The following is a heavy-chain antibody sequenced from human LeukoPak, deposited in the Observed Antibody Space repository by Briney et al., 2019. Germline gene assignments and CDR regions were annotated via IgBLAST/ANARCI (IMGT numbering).Heavy chain of an antibody. Sequence: GASVKVSCKASGYTFTSYYMHWVRQAPGQGLECMGIINPGSGSTTYAQKFQGRITVTRDPSTSTVYMELSSLKSEDTAVYYCARGGRDGYNWGAFDIWGQGTMVTVSS. CDR1: GYTFTSYY. CDR3: ARGGRDGYNWGAFDI. J-gene: IGHJ3*02. D-gene: IGHD5-24*01. CDR2: INPGSGST. V-gene: IGHV1-46*01.